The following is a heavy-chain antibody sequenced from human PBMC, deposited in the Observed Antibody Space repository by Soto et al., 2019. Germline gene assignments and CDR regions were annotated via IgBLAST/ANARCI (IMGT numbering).Heavy chain of an antibody. CDR1: GFTFNKHG. J-gene: IGHJ4*02. D-gene: IGHD6-19*01. CDR2: VSYDGSSQ. Sequence: QVQLVESGGGVVQPGRSLRLSCAASGFTFNKHGMHWVRQAPGKGLEWVAVVSYDGSSQYYADSVKGRFTISRDNSKNMVYLQMTTLRREDADVYYCAKAHGYSSGWRADSWGQGTRVTVSA. V-gene: IGHV3-30*18. CDR3: AKAHGYSSGWRADS.